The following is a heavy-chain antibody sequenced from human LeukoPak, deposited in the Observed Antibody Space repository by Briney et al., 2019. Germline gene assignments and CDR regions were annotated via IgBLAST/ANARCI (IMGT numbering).Heavy chain of an antibody. D-gene: IGHD6-6*01. Sequence: SETLSLTCTVSGGSISRGGYYWSWIRQHPGKGLEWIGYIYYSGSTYYNPSLKSRVTISVDTSKNQFSLKLSSVTAADTAVYYCASKRGKYSSFGDWGQGTLVTVSS. CDR2: IYYSGST. CDR3: ASKRGKYSSFGD. V-gene: IGHV4-31*03. J-gene: IGHJ4*02. CDR1: GGSISRGGYY.